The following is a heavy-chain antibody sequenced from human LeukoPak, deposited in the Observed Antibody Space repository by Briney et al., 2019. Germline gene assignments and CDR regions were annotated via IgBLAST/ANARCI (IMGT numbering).Heavy chain of an antibody. J-gene: IGHJ3*02. V-gene: IGHV3-13*01. CDR3: ARVGLFHAFDI. CDR1: GFTFSSYD. CDR2: IGTAGDT. Sequence: GGSLRLSCAASGFTFSSYDMHWVRQATGKGLERVSAIGTAGDTYYPGSVKGRFTISRENAKNSLYLQMNSLRAGDTAVYYCARVGLFHAFDIWGQGTMVTVSS. D-gene: IGHD3/OR15-3a*01.